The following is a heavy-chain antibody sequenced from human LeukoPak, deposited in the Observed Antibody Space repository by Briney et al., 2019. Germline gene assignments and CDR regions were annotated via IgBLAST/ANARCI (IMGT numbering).Heavy chain of an antibody. CDR2: IYGSGGGI. J-gene: IGHJ6*02. CDR1: GFPFSTYA. CDR3: ARGGGLDV. V-gene: IGHV3-23*01. Sequence: GGSLRLSCAASGFPFSTYAMNWVRQAPGKGLEWVSGIYGSGGGIQYADSVKGRFTISRDNAKNSLYLQMSNLRAEDTAVYFCARGGGLDVWGQGATVTVSS. D-gene: IGHD3-16*01.